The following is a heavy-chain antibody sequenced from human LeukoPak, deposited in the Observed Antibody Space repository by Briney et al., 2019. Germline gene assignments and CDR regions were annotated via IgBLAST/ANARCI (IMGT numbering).Heavy chain of an antibody. D-gene: IGHD2-15*01. CDR3: ARDVVVVAANWFDP. J-gene: IGHJ5*02. V-gene: IGHV1-69*05. CDR1: GGTFSSYA. CDR2: IIPIFGTA. Sequence: SVKVSCKASGGTFSSYAISWARQAPGQGLEWMGRIIPIFGTANYAQKFQGRVTITTDESTSTAYMELSSPRSEDTAVYYCARDVVVVAANWFDPWGQGTLVTVSS.